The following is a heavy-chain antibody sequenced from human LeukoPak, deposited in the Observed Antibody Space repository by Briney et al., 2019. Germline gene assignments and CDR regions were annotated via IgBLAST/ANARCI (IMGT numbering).Heavy chain of an antibody. D-gene: IGHD3-22*01. CDR1: GGSFSGYY. CDR2: INHSGST. CDR3: ARGKYYYDSSGYYGKTFDY. J-gene: IGHJ4*02. Sequence: SETLSLTCAVYGGSFSGYYWSWIRQPPGKGREWIGEINHSGSTNYNPSLKSRVTISVDTSKNQFSLKLSSVTAADTAVYYCARGKYYYDSSGYYGKTFDYWGPGTLVTVSS. V-gene: IGHV4-34*01.